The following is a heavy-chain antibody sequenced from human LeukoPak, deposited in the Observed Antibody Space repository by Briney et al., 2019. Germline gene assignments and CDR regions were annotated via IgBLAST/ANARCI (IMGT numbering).Heavy chain of an antibody. V-gene: IGHV1-8*02. J-gene: IGHJ6*03. Sequence: EASVKVSCKASGGTFSSYDINWVRQATGQGLEWMGWMNPNSGNTGYAQKFQGRVTMTRNTSISTAYMELSSPRSEDTAVYYCARVYSDGYYYYMDVWGKGTTVTVSS. CDR2: MNPNSGNT. D-gene: IGHD4-11*01. CDR1: GGTFSSYD. CDR3: ARVYSDGYYYYMDV.